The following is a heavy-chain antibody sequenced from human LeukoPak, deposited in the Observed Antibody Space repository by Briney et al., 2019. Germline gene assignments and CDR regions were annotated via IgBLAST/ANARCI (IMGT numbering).Heavy chain of an antibody. J-gene: IGHJ3*02. Sequence: SEALSLTCTVSGGSISSGSYYWSWIRQPAGKGLEWIGRIYTSGSTNYNPSLKSRVTISVDTSKNQFSLKLSSVTAADTAVYYCASSVVPAARGAFDIWGQGTMVTVSS. D-gene: IGHD2-2*01. CDR2: IYTSGST. V-gene: IGHV4-61*02. CDR3: ASSVVPAARGAFDI. CDR1: GGSISSGSYY.